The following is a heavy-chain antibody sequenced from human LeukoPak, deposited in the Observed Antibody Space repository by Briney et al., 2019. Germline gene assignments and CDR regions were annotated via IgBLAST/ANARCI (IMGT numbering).Heavy chain of an antibody. CDR1: GFTFSSYS. CDR2: ISSSSSSYI. V-gene: IGHV3-21*01. J-gene: IGHJ6*04. Sequence: GGSLRLSCAASGFTFSSYSMNWVRQAPGKGLEWVSSISSSSSSYIYYADSVKGRFTISRDNAKNSLYLQMNSLRAEDTAVYYCARDRGYFDWLSPYYYYGMDVWGKGTTVTVSS. CDR3: ARDRGYFDWLSPYYYYGMDV. D-gene: IGHD3-9*01.